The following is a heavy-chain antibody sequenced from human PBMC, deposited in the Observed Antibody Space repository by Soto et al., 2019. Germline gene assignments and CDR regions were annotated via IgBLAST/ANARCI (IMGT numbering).Heavy chain of an antibody. CDR2: IKEDGSEK. CDR1: GFTFSSYW. D-gene: IGHD5-12*01. Sequence: GGSLRLSCAASGFTFSSYWMSWVRQAPGKGLEWVANIKEDGSEKYDVDSVKGRFIISRDNAKDSLYLQMTSLTAEDTAVYYCARGGHDYSLDYWGQGTLVTVSS. CDR3: ARGGHDYSLDY. J-gene: IGHJ4*02. V-gene: IGHV3-7*01.